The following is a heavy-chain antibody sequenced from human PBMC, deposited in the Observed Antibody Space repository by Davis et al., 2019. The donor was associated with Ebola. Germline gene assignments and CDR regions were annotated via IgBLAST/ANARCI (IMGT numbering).Heavy chain of an antibody. D-gene: IGHD6-13*01. CDR1: GGSFSGYY. V-gene: IGHV4-34*01. Sequence: PSETLSLTCAVYGGSFSGYYWSWIRQPPGKGLEWIGEINHSGSTNYNPSLKSRVTISVDTSKNQFSLKLSSVTAADTAVYYCARGRGTSSSWPNWFDPWGQGTLDTVSS. CDR3: ARGRGTSSSWPNWFDP. CDR2: INHSGST. J-gene: IGHJ5*02.